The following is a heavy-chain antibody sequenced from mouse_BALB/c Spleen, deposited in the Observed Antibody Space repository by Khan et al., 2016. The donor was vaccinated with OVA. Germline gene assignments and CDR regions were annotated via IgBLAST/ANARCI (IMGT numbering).Heavy chain of an antibody. CDR2: IRYSGST. D-gene: IGHD1-1*01. J-gene: IGHJ4*01. V-gene: IGHV3-2*02. Sequence: EVQLQESGPGLVKPSQSLSLTCTVTGYSITSNYAWNWIRQFPGNKLEWMGYIRYSGSTNYNPSLKSRISFTRDTSKHQSLLQLHSVTTEDTATYYWARGNYYGYAMDYWGQGTSITVSA. CDR3: ARGNYYGYAMDY. CDR1: GYSITSNYA.